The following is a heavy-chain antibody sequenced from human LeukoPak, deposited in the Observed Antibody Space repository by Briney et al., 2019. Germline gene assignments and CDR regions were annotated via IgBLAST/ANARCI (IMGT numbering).Heavy chain of an antibody. CDR1: GFTFSSYS. V-gene: IGHV3-21*01. J-gene: IGHJ1*01. CDR3: ASAPDTAMVGAIQH. Sequence: GGSLRLSCAASGFTFSSYSMNWVRQAPGKGLEWVSSISSSSSYIYYADSVKGRFTISRDNTKNSLYLQMNSLRAEDTAVYYCASAPDTAMVGAIQHWGQGTLVTVSS. CDR2: ISSSSSYI. D-gene: IGHD5-18*01.